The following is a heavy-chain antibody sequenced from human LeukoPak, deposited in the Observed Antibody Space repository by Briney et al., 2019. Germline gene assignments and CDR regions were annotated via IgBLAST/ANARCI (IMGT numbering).Heavy chain of an antibody. D-gene: IGHD6-6*01. J-gene: IGHJ4*02. CDR2: ISAYNGNT. CDR3: ARDLGGLGSSGFDY. Sequence: ASVKVSCKASGYTFTSYGISWVRQAPGQGLEWMGWISAYNGNTNYAQKLQGRVTMTTDTSTSTAYMELRSLRSDDTAVYYCARDLGGLGSSGFDYWGQGTLVTVSS. V-gene: IGHV1-18*01. CDR1: GYTFTSYG.